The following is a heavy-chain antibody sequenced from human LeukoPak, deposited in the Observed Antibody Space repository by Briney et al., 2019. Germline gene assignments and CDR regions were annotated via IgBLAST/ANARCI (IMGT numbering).Heavy chain of an antibody. CDR2: ISWQSGSI. CDR3: AKAGVVVAARPYYFDY. V-gene: IGHV3-9*02. CDR1: GFTSDDYA. D-gene: IGHD2-15*01. J-gene: IGHJ4*02. Sequence: PGRSLRLSCAASGFTSDDYAMRWVRHAPEECLEWVSGISWQSGSISYADSVKGRFTISRDNAKNSLYLRMNSLRAEDTALYYCAKAGVVVAARPYYFDYWGQGNLVTVSS.